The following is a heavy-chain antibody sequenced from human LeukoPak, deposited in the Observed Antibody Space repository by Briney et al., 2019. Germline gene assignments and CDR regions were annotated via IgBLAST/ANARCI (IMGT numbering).Heavy chain of an antibody. CDR2: INHSGST. CDR3: ARAGKYYYGSGSYLN. CDR1: GGSFSGYY. D-gene: IGHD3-10*01. V-gene: IGHV4-34*01. Sequence: SETLSLTCAVYGGSFSGYYWSWIRQPPGKGLEWMGEINHSGSTNYNPSLKSRVTISVDTSKNQFSLKLSSVTAADTAVYYCARAGKYYYGSGSYLNWGQGTLVTVSS. J-gene: IGHJ4*02.